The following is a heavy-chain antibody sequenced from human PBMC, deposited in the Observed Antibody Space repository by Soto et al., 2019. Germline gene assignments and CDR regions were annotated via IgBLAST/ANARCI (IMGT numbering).Heavy chain of an antibody. CDR2: IYYSGST. J-gene: IGHJ4*02. V-gene: IGHV4-31*03. Sequence: SETLSLTCTVSGGSISSGGYYWSWIRQHPGKGLEWIGYIYYSGSTYYNPSLKSRVTISVDTSKNQFSLKLSSVTAADTAVYYCARWIQLWEYFDYWGQGTLVTV. CDR3: ARWIQLWEYFDY. D-gene: IGHD5-18*01. CDR1: GGSISSGGYY.